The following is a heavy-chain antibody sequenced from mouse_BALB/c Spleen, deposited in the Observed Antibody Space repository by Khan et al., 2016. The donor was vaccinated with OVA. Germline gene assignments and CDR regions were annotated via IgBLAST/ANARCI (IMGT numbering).Heavy chain of an antibody. CDR3: ARGRYGNGYFDV. Sequence: QVQLQQSGAELARPGASVKLSCKASGYSFTSYWMQWVKQRPGQGLEWIGAIYPGDGDTRYTQKFKGKATLTADNSSSTAYMQLRSLASEDSAIDYCARGRYGNGYFDVWGAGTTVTVSS. CDR2: IYPGDGDT. V-gene: IGHV1-87*01. CDR1: GYSFTSYW. D-gene: IGHD2-1*01. J-gene: IGHJ1*01.